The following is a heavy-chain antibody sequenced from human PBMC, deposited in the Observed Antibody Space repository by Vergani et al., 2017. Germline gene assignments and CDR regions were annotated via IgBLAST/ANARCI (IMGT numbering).Heavy chain of an antibody. J-gene: IGHJ4*02. CDR2: ISGSGGNT. D-gene: IGHD3-3*01. Sequence: EVQLLESGGGLVQPGGSLRLSCAASGFTFSSYAMSWVRQAPGKGLEWVSAISGSGGNTYYADSVKGRFTISRDNSKNTLYLQMNSLRAEDTAVYYCAKDLSYYDFWSGYYTGDYWGQGTLVTVSS. CDR1: GFTFSSYA. V-gene: IGHV3-23*01. CDR3: AKDLSYYDFWSGYYTGDY.